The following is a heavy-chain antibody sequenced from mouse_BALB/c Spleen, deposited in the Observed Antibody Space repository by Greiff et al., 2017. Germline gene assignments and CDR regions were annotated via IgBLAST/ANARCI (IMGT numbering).Heavy chain of an antibody. D-gene: IGHD2-14*01. J-gene: IGHJ3*01. CDR2: IWGDGST. CDR1: GFSLTGYG. CDR3: AGDYKYDGAWFAY. Sequence: VQLQESGPGLVAPSQSLSITCTVSGFSLTGYGVNWVRQPPGKGLEWLGMIWGDGSTDYNSALKSRLSISKDNSKSQVFLKMNSLQTDDTARYYCAGDYKYDGAWFAYWGQGTLVTVSA. V-gene: IGHV2-6-7*01.